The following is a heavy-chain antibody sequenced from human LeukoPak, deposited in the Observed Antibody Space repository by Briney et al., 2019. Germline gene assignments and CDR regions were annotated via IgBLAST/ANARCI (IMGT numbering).Heavy chain of an antibody. J-gene: IGHJ6*02. CDR1: GGSISSYY. CDR3: ARDPGYCSSTSCSNYYYYGMDV. Sequence: SETLSLTCTVSGGSISSYYWSWIRQPPGKGLEWIGYIYYSGSTNYNPSLKSRVTISVDTSKNQFSLKLSSVTAADTAVYYCARDPGYCSSTSCSNYYYYGMDVWGQGTTVTVSS. CDR2: IYYSGST. V-gene: IGHV4-59*01. D-gene: IGHD2-2*01.